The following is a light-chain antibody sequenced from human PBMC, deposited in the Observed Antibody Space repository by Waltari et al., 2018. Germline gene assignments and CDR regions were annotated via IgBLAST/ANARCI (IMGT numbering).Light chain of an antibody. Sequence: QSALTQPASVSGSPGQSITISCTGSSSDVGGDDSVSWYEDHPGQAPKVIIYDVNKRTSGVSYRFSVSKSGNTASLTISGLQAEDEATFYCSSQSTKNGVIFGGGTKVTVL. CDR3: SSQSTKNGVI. J-gene: IGLJ2*01. V-gene: IGLV2-14*03. CDR1: SSDVGGDDS. CDR2: DVN.